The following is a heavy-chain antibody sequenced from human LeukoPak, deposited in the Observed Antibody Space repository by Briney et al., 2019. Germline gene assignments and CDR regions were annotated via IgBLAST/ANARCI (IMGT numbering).Heavy chain of an antibody. V-gene: IGHV3-48*03. CDR2: ISDTGSTI. CDR3: ARDPRTVRI. CDR1: GFTFSSYE. D-gene: IGHD1-1*01. J-gene: IGHJ4*02. Sequence: PGGSLRLSCAASGFTFSSYELNWVRQAPGKGLEWVSYISDTGSTIYYADSVEGRFTISRDNAKNSLYLQMNSLRAEDTAVYYCARDPRTVRIWGQGTLVTVSS.